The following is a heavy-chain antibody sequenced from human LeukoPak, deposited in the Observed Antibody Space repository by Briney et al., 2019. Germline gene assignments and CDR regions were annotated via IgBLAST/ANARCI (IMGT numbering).Heavy chain of an antibody. V-gene: IGHV4-59*01. CDR1: GGSISSYY. Sequence: KPSETLSLTCTVSGGSISSYYWSWIRQPPGKGLEWIGYIYYSGSTNYNPSLKSRVTISVDTSKNQFSLKLSSVTAADTAVYYCASWPFDYWGQGTLVTVSS. CDR3: ASWPFDY. CDR2: IYYSGST. J-gene: IGHJ4*02.